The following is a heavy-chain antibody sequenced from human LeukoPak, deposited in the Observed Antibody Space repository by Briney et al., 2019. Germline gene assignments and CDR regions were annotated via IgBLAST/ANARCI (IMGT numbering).Heavy chain of an antibody. V-gene: IGHV1-46*01. CDR1: GYTFTSYY. Sequence: ASVKVSCTASGYTFTSYYMHWVRQAPGQGLEWMGIINPSGGSTSYAQKFQGRVTMTRDTSTSTVYMELSSLRSEDTAVYYCARGGSIVVVPAAADYWGQGALVTVSS. CDR2: INPSGGST. CDR3: ARGGSIVVVPAAADY. D-gene: IGHD2-2*01. J-gene: IGHJ4*02.